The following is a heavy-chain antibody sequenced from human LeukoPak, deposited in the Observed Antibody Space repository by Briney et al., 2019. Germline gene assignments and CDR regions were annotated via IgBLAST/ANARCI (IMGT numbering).Heavy chain of an antibody. J-gene: IGHJ6*02. Sequence: PGGSLRLSCAASGFTFSNAWMSWVRQAPGKGLEWVGRIKSKTDGGTTDYAAPVKGRFTISRDDSKNTLYLQMNSLKTEDTAVYYCTTAPSEVRGVIYYYGMDVWGQGTTVTVSS. V-gene: IGHV3-15*01. CDR2: IKSKTDGGTT. D-gene: IGHD3-10*01. CDR3: TTAPSEVRGVIYYYGMDV. CDR1: GFTFSNAW.